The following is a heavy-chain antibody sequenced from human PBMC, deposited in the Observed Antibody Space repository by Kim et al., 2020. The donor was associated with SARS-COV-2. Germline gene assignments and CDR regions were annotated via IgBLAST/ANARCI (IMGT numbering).Heavy chain of an antibody. Sequence: GGSLRLSCAASGFTFSSYEMNWVRQAPGKGLEWVSYISSSGSTIYYADSVKGRFTISRDNAKNSLYLQMNSLRAEDTAVYYCAREEYNWNDVCLDYWGQGTLVTVSS. V-gene: IGHV3-48*03. D-gene: IGHD1-1*01. CDR3: AREEYNWNDVCLDY. CDR2: ISSSGSTI. J-gene: IGHJ4*02. CDR1: GFTFSSYE.